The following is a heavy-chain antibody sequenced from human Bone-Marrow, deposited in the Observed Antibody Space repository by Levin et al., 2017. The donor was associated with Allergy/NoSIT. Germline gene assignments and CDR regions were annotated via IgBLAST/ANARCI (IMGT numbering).Heavy chain of an antibody. Sequence: AGGSLRLTCAASGFTFSTYAMSWVRQAPGKGLEWVSAISGSGVSTYYLDSVKGRFTISRDNSKNTLYLQMNSLRVEDTALYYCTKAAQIQQWPNYFDPWGQGTLVTVSS. CDR3: TKAAQIQQWPNYFDP. J-gene: IGHJ5*02. D-gene: IGHD6-19*01. CDR2: ISGSGVST. V-gene: IGHV3-23*01. CDR1: GFTFSTYA.